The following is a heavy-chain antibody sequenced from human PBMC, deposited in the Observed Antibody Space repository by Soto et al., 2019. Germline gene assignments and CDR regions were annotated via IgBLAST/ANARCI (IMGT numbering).Heavy chain of an antibody. J-gene: IGHJ3*02. Sequence: QLHLVQSGAVVKKPGASVTVSCSASGYPVTAYYMHWVRQAPGRGLEWMGGINPATGAAKYTQTFQGRVTMTRDTSTSTVFMEPGGLTSGDTAVFYFARGGGVGVAGSAAFDMWGQGTLVTVSS. CDR1: GYPVTAYY. V-gene: IGHV1-2*02. CDR2: INPATGAA. D-gene: IGHD3-3*01. CDR3: ARGGGVGVAGSAAFDM.